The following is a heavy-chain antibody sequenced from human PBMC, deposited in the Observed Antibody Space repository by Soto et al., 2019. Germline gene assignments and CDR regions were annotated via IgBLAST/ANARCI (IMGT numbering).Heavy chain of an antibody. D-gene: IGHD1-26*01. J-gene: IGHJ4*02. CDR2: ISANNGNT. CDR3: ARDRGSYALDY. Sequence: GASVKVSCKASVYTFTNYGMSWVRQAPGQGLEWMGWISANNGNTNYEQKLQGRVTMTTDTSTSTAYMELRSLRSDDTAVYYCARDRGSYALDYWGQGTLVTVSS. CDR1: VYTFTNYG. V-gene: IGHV1-18*01.